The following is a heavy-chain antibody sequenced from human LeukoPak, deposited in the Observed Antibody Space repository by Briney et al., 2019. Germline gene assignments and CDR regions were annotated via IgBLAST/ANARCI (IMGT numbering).Heavy chain of an antibody. D-gene: IGHD3-10*01. Sequence: GGSLRLSCAASGFTFSSYSMNWVRQAPGKGLEWVSSISSSSSYIYYADSVKGRFTISRDNAKNSLYLQMNSLRAGDTAVYYCARDGGLELAFDPWGQGTLVTVSS. J-gene: IGHJ5*02. CDR2: ISSSSSYI. V-gene: IGHV3-21*01. CDR1: GFTFSSYS. CDR3: ARDGGLELAFDP.